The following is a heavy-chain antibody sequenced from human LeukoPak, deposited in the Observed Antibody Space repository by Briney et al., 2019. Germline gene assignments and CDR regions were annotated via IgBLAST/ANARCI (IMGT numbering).Heavy chain of an antibody. CDR1: GGSISSSSYY. D-gene: IGHD6-13*01. J-gene: IGHJ6*02. CDR2: IYYSGST. Sequence: SETLSLTCTVSGGSISSSSYYWGWIRQPPGKGLEWIGSIYYSGSTYYNPSLKSRVTISVDTSKNQFSLKLSSVTAADTAVYYCARDKAGNYYYYGMDVWGQGTTVTVSS. V-gene: IGHV4-39*07. CDR3: ARDKAGNYYYYGMDV.